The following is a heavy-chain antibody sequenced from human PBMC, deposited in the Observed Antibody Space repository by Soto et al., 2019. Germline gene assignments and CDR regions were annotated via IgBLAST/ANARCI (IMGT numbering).Heavy chain of an antibody. CDR2: SYYSGST. J-gene: IGHJ5*02. V-gene: IGHV4-31*03. Sequence: SETLSLTCTVSGGSISSGGYHWSWIRQHPGKGLEWIGCSYYSGSTYYNPSLKSRVTISVDTSKNQFSLKLSSVTAADTAVYYCARRKSWFDRCGQGTMVTVSS. CDR1: GGSISSGGYH. CDR3: ARRKSWFDR.